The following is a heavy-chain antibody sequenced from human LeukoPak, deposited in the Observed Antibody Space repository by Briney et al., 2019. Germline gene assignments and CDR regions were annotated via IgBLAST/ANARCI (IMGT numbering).Heavy chain of an antibody. J-gene: IGHJ5*02. CDR2: ISYDGSNK. V-gene: IGHV3-30*18. CDR1: GFTFSSYA. CDR3: AKDQAAAGTRWFDP. D-gene: IGHD6-13*01. Sequence: GGSLRLSCAASGFTFSSYAMSWVRQAPGKGLEWVAVISYDGSNKYYADSVKGRFTISRDNSKNTLYLQMNSLRAEDTAVYYCAKDQAAAGTRWFDPWGQGTLVTVSS.